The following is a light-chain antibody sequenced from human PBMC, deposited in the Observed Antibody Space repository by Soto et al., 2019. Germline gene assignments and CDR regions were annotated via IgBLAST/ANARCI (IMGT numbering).Light chain of an antibody. CDR1: QGVTTN. J-gene: IGKJ5*01. V-gene: IGKV3-15*01. Sequence: EILMTQSPATLSVSPGERVTLSWRAGQGVTTNFAWYQQKSGQSPRLLIYDVSSRATGVPSRFSGTGSETDFTLTISGLQSEDSAIYFCQQYNNWPFSFGQGTRLEIK. CDR2: DVS. CDR3: QQYNNWPFS.